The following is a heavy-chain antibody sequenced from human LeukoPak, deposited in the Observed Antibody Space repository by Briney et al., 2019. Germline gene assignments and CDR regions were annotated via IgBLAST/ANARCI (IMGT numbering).Heavy chain of an antibody. CDR1: GFTVSTNH. V-gene: IGHV3-53*01. J-gene: IGHJ6*04. Sequence: GGSLRLSCAVSGFTVSTNHMSWVRQAPGKGLEWVSVIYQDGNTYYTDSVKGRFTISRDNSKNTLFLQMNSLRAEDTAMYYCARDREVVTAKAQMDVWGKGTTVSVSS. CDR2: IYQDGNT. CDR3: ARDREVVTAKAQMDV. D-gene: IGHD2-21*02.